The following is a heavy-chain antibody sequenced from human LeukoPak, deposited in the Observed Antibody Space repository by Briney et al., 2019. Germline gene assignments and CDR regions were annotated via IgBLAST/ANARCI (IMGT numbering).Heavy chain of an antibody. CDR3: ARDWGGGGSFDH. V-gene: IGHV4-31*03. CDR1: GGSISSGGYY. D-gene: IGHD3-10*01. Sequence: SETLSLTCTVSGGSISSGGYYWSWIRQHPGKGLEWIGYIYYSGSTYYNPSLKSRVTISVDTSKNQFSLKLSSVTAADTAVYYCARDWGGGGSFDHWGQGTLVTVSS. J-gene: IGHJ4*02. CDR2: IYYSGST.